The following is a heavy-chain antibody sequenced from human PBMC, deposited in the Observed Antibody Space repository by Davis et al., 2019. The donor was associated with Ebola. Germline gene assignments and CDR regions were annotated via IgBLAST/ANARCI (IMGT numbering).Heavy chain of an antibody. CDR1: GNSFTSHW. D-gene: IGHD2-8*02. CDR2: IYTGDSDT. Sequence: EESLKISCKDSGNSFTSHWIGWVRQMPGKGLEWMGLIYTGDSDTRYSPSFRGQVTISADKSTKTAFLQWSSLKASDTAMYYCASLRRTITGMDDSFDIWGQGTMVTVSS. CDR3: ASLRRTITGMDDSFDI. V-gene: IGHV5-51*01. J-gene: IGHJ3*02.